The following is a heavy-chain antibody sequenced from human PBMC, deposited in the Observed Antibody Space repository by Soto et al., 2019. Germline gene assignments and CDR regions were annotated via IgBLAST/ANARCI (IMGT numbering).Heavy chain of an antibody. CDR2: IKQDGSEK. CDR3: ARDRAAAGLDY. D-gene: IGHD6-13*01. Sequence: EVQLVESGGGLVQPGGSLRLSCAASGFTFSSYWMSWVRQAPGKGLEWVANIKQDGSEKYYVDSVKGRFTISRDNAKKSLYQQMNSLRADDTAVYYCARDRAAAGLDYWGQGNLVTVFS. CDR1: GFTFSSYW. V-gene: IGHV3-7*05. J-gene: IGHJ4*02.